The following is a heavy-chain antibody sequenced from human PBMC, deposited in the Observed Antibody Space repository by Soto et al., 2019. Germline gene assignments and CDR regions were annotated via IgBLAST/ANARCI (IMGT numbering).Heavy chain of an antibody. D-gene: IGHD3-16*01. V-gene: IGHV4-30-4*01. CDR1: GGSITSGDNY. Sequence: SETLSLTGTVSGGSITSGDNYCSWIRQPPGKGLEWIGYIYYSGHTYYNPSLKSRLTISVDTSKNHFSLRLSSVTAADTAVYYCARTNWRGWGRRRFDSWGQGALVTVYS. J-gene: IGHJ4*02. CDR3: ARTNWRGWGRRRFDS. CDR2: IYYSGHT.